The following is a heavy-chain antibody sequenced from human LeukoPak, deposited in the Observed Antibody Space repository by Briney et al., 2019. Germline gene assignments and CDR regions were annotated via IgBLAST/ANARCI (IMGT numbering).Heavy chain of an antibody. D-gene: IGHD3-16*01. CDR2: INQDGSEI. V-gene: IGHV3-7*04. J-gene: IGHJ4*02. Sequence: GGSLRLSCVASGFTLSDYWMSWVRQAPGKGPEWVATINQDGSEIYYVGSVKGRFTISRDNAKESPEVQMNKLRAQDPTVLCCGRGGGAFDYGGQGTLVTVSP. CDR1: GFTLSDYW. CDR3: GRGGGAFDY.